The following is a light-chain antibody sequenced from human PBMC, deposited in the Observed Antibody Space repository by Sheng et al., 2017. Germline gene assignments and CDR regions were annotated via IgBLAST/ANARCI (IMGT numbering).Light chain of an antibody. CDR1: QTIDLNF. J-gene: IGKJ4*01. CDR2: DTS. Sequence: DIVLTQSPGTLSLSPGEKATLSCRASQTIDLNFLAWYQQKPGQAPRLLIYDTSSLQSGVPSRFSGSGSGTDFTLTISSCTEIXHLLLSQSYXVPLTSVGGT. CDR3: SYXVPLT. V-gene: IGKV3-20*01.